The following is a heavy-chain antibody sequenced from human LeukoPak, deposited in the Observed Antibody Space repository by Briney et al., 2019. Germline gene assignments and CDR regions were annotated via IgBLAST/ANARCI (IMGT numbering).Heavy chain of an antibody. CDR2: IFHSGST. J-gene: IGHJ5*02. CDR3: ARVVWFANAPGSWLDP. V-gene: IGHV4-30-2*01. CDR1: GDSISSGAYS. Sequence: SQTLSLTCVVSGDSISSGAYSWSWIRQPPGKGLEWIGYIFHSGSTFYNPSLKSRVTISVDNSKTQFSLRLTAVTVADTAVYYCARVVWFANAPGSWLDPWGQGTLVTVSS. D-gene: IGHD3-10*01.